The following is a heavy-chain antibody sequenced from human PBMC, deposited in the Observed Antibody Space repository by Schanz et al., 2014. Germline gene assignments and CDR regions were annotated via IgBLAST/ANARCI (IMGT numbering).Heavy chain of an antibody. CDR2: IYHSGRT. CDR1: GGSISSSNW. J-gene: IGHJ4*02. V-gene: IGHV4-4*02. D-gene: IGHD3-10*01. CDR3: ASFVPRGYYFDY. Sequence: QVQLQESGPGLVKPSGTLSLTCAVSGGSISSSNWWSWVRQPPGKGLEWIGEIYHSGRTNYNPSLKSRVTISGDTSKNQFSLRLSSVTAADTAVYFCASFVPRGYYFDYWGQGTLVTVSS.